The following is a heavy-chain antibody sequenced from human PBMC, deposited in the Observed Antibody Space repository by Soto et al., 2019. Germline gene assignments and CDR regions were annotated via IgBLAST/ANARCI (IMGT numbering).Heavy chain of an antibody. Sequence: TLSLTCTVSGGSISSGGYYWSWIRQHPGKGLEWIGYIYYSGSTYYNPSLKSRVTISVDTSKNQFSLKLSSVTAADTAVYYCAREPGLTAFFDYWGQGTLVTVSS. J-gene: IGHJ4*02. CDR2: IYYSGST. V-gene: IGHV4-31*03. CDR1: GGSISSGGYY. CDR3: AREPGLTAFFDY.